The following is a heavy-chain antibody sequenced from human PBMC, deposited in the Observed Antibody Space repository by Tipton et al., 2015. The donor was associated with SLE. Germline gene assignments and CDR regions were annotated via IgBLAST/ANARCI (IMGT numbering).Heavy chain of an antibody. CDR3: ARPLWFRESNYYYYGMDV. D-gene: IGHD3-10*01. CDR2: IIPIFGTA. Sequence: QLVQSGAEVKKPGSSVKVSCKTSGGTFSSYAISWVRQAPGQGLEWMGEIIPIFGTANYAQKFQGRVTITADESTSTAYMELSSLRSEDTAVYYCARPLWFRESNYYYYGMDVWGQGTTVTVSS. J-gene: IGHJ6*02. CDR1: GGTFSSYA. V-gene: IGHV1-69*01.